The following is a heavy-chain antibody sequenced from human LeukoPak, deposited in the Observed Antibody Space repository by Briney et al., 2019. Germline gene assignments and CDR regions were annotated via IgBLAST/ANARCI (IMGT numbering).Heavy chain of an antibody. Sequence: PGGSLRLSCAASGFTFSSYGMHWVRQAPGKGLEWVSAISGSGGSTYYADSVKGRFTISRDNSKNTLYLQMNSLRAEDTAVYYCAKDRGIVVPAAGDFDYWGQGTLVTVSS. CDR3: AKDRGIVVPAAGDFDY. V-gene: IGHV3-23*01. CDR2: ISGSGGST. J-gene: IGHJ4*02. D-gene: IGHD2-2*01. CDR1: GFTFSSYG.